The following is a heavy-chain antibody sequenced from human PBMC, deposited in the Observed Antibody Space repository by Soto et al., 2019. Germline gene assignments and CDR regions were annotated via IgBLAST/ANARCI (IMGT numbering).Heavy chain of an antibody. CDR1: GFIFSSYW. D-gene: IGHD3-10*01. Sequence: EVQLVKSGGGLVQPGGSLRLSCAASGFIFSSYWMHWVRQAPGKGLVWISRIKFDGTDITYEDSVKGRFTVSRDNARNTLYLQMDSLTAEDTAVYYCTKGGPYYSVLFDQWRQGTVVTVSS. V-gene: IGHV3-74*01. J-gene: IGHJ4*02. CDR3: TKGGPYYSVLFDQ. CDR2: IKFDGTDI.